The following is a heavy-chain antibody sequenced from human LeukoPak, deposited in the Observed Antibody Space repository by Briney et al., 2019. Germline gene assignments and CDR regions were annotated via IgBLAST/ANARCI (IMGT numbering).Heavy chain of an antibody. D-gene: IGHD6-6*01. CDR3: ARAPFWTISARPLDR. V-gene: IGHV4-34*01. CDR2: INHSGST. J-gene: IGHJ5*02. CDR1: GGPFNTYY. Sequence: SSETLSLTCAVYGGPFNTYYWNWIRQPPGKGLEWIGEINHSGSTNYNPSLKSRVTISIDTSKNQFSLRLTSVTAADTAVYYCARAPFWTISARPLDRWGQGTLVTVSS.